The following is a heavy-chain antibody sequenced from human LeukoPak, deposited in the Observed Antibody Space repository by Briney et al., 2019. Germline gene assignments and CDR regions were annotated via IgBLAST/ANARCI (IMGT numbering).Heavy chain of an antibody. V-gene: IGHV1-18*01. J-gene: IGHJ5*02. CDR1: GYTFTSYG. CDR2: ISAYNGNT. Sequence: ASVKVSCKASGYTFTSYGISWVRQAPGQGLEWMGWISAYNGNTNYAQKLQGRVTMTTDTSTSTAYMELRSLRSDDTAVYYCARDLMTTVIPNWFDPWGQGTLVTVSS. CDR3: ARDLMTTVIPNWFDP. D-gene: IGHD4-17*01.